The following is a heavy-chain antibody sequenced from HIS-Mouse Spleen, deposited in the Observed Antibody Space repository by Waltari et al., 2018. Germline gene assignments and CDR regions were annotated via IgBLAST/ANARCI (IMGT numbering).Heavy chain of an antibody. CDR1: RFSPSTSGMF. D-gene: IGHD6-19*01. CDR3: ARIAEGYSSGWYAFDY. CDR2: IDWDDDK. V-gene: IGHV2-70*15. J-gene: IGHJ4*02. Sequence: VTLRESAPALVKPTQTLTLTCTFSRFSPSTSGMFMTWIRQPPGKALEWLARIDWDDDKYYSTSLKTRLTISKDTSKNQVVLTMTNMDPVDTATYYCARIAEGYSSGWYAFDYWGQGTLVTVSS.